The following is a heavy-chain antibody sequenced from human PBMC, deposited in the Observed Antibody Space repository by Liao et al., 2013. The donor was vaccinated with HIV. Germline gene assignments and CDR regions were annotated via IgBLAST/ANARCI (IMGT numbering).Heavy chain of an antibody. CDR3: ARGFRIRGAFDF. V-gene: IGHV4-34*01. D-gene: IGHD3-10*01. Sequence: QLQLQQWGAGLLRPSETLSLTCAVYGGSFSGYYWTWLRQPPGKGLEWIAEINHSGGTIHNPSLKSRVTISTDTSKNQFSLTLSSVTAADTAIYYCARGFRIRGAFDFWGRGSLVTVSS. CDR2: INHSGGT. J-gene: IGHJ4*02. CDR1: GGSFSGYY.